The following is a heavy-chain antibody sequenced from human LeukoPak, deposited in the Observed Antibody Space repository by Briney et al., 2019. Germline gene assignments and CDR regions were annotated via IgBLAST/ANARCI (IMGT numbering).Heavy chain of an antibody. Sequence: GGSLRLSCTASGFTLSGYSMNWIRQAPGKGLEWVSSFGTRSTSIYHAGSVKGRFAISRDNAKNSLYLQMNSLRAEDTALYYCAREVSEGFDFWGQGTLVTVSS. D-gene: IGHD3-22*01. J-gene: IGHJ4*02. CDR2: FGTRSTSI. CDR3: AREVSEGFDF. CDR1: GFTLSGYS. V-gene: IGHV3-21*01.